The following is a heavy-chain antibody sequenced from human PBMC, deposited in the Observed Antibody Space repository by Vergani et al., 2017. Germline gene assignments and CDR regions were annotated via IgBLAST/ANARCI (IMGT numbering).Heavy chain of an antibody. CDR3: ARIKYYDSKDYYHVEPFDY. J-gene: IGHJ4*02. D-gene: IGHD3-22*01. V-gene: IGHV3-21*06. CDR2: ISGRSNYI. CDR1: GFTFGDYA. Sequence: EVQLLESGGGLVQPGGSLRLSCTASGFTFGDYAMSWFRQAPGKGLEWVSSISGRSNYIYYADSLKGRFTISRDNSKNSVYLQMNSLRAEDTAIYYCARIKYYDSKDYYHVEPFDYWGQGTLVTVSS.